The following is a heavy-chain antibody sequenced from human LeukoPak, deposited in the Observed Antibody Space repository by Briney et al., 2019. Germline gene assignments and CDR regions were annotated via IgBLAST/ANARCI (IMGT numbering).Heavy chain of an antibody. CDR1: GGSISTSSYY. Sequence: SVSLSLTCTVSGGSISTSSYYWGWIRQPPGKWLEWIGSIDHSRSTYYNASLKSRATISADTSKNQFSLKLSSVTAADTAVYYCARHRWMEVYGSGSYYVDYWGQGTLVTVSS. D-gene: IGHD3-10*01. CDR3: ARHRWMEVYGSGSYYVDY. CDR2: IDHSRST. J-gene: IGHJ4*02. V-gene: IGHV4-39*01.